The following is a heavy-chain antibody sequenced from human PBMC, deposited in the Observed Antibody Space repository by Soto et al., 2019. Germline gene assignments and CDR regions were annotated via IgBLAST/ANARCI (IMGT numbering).Heavy chain of an antibody. CDR2: ISGSGGST. CDR1: GFTFSSYA. D-gene: IGHD1-26*01. V-gene: IGHV3-23*01. Sequence: EVQLLESGGGLVQPGGSLRLSCAASGFTFSSYAMRWVRQAPGKGLEWVSAISGSGGSTYYADSVKGRFTISRDNSKNTLYLQMNSLRAEDPAVYYGARRGSGSYYDYGGQGTLVTVSS. CDR3: ARRGSGSYYDY. J-gene: IGHJ4*02.